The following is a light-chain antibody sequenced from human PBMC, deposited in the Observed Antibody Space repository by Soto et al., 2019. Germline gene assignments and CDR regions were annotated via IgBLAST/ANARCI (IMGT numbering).Light chain of an antibody. J-gene: IGKJ5*01. CDR3: QHYDTSST. CDR2: GAS. CDR1: QSVSSS. V-gene: IGKV3-15*01. Sequence: EIVMTQSPATLSVSPGERATLSCRASQSVSSSLACYQQQPGQAPRLLINGASTRATGIPARFSGSGSGTEFTLTISILQSEVFAVYYCQHYDTSSTFGQGTRLEIQ.